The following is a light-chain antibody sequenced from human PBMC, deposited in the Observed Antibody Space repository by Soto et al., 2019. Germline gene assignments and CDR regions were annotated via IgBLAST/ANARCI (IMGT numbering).Light chain of an antibody. Sequence: EIVLTQSPGTLSLSPGERATLSCRASQSVSSSYLAGYQQKPGQAPRPLIYGASSRAIGISDRFSGSGYGTDFTLTISRLEPDDFAVYYCQPYGSSPWTFGPGTKGEIK. CDR2: GAS. CDR1: QSVSSSY. V-gene: IGKV3-20*01. J-gene: IGKJ1*01. CDR3: QPYGSSPWT.